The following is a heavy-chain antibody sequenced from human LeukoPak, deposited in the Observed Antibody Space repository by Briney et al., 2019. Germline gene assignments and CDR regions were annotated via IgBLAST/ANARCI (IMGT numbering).Heavy chain of an antibody. CDR1: GFTFSSYA. CDR2: ISGSGGST. Sequence: GGSLRLSCAASGFTFSSYAMSWVRQAPGKGLEWVSAISGSGGSTYYADSVKGRFTISRDNSKNTLYLQMNSLRAEDTAVYYCAKAGFDWFSRLYYFDYWGQGTLVTVSS. V-gene: IGHV3-23*01. D-gene: IGHD3-9*01. J-gene: IGHJ4*02. CDR3: AKAGFDWFSRLYYFDY.